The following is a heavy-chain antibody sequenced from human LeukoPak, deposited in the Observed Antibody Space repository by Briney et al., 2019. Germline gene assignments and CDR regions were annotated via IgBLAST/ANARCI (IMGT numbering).Heavy chain of an antibody. D-gene: IGHD3-9*01. J-gene: IGHJ4*02. CDR1: GFTFSSYW. CDR3: ARDEVNFDWSYYFDY. Sequence: GGSLRLSCAASGFTFSSYWMSWVRQAPGKGLEWVANIKQDGSEKYYVDSVKGRFTISRDNAKNSLYLQMNSLRAEDTAVYYCARDEVNFDWSYYFDYWGQGTLVTVSS. V-gene: IGHV3-7*01. CDR2: IKQDGSEK.